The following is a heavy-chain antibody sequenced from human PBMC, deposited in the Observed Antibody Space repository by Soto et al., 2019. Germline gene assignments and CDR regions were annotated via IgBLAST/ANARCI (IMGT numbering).Heavy chain of an antibody. CDR3: ANAEIYGDYVRYFQH. Sequence: QVQLVESGGGGVQPGGSRRLSCAASGFTFSSYGMHWVRQAPGKGRGGVAVISYDGSNKYYADSVKGRFTISRDNSKNTLYLQMNSLRAEDTAVYYCANAEIYGDYVRYFQHWGQGTLVTVSS. D-gene: IGHD4-17*01. CDR1: GFTFSSYG. V-gene: IGHV3-30*18. CDR2: ISYDGSNK. J-gene: IGHJ1*01.